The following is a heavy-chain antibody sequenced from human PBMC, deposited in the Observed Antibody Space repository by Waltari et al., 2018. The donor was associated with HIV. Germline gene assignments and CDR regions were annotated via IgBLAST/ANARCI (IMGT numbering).Heavy chain of an antibody. Sequence: QVQLVESGGGVVQPGGSLSLSCAASGFTFSRLGMHWVRQAPGKGLEWVAFTRNDGRDKYYVDSVKGRFTISRDNSKNTLSLQMNSLRFEDTAVYYCVKDQTNTWSFDNWGQGSLVTVSS. CDR2: TRNDGRDK. V-gene: IGHV3-30*02. CDR1: GFTFSRLG. J-gene: IGHJ4*02. CDR3: VKDQTNTWSFDN.